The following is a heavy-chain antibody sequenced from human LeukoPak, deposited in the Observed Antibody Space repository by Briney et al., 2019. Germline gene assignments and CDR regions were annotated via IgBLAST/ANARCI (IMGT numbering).Heavy chain of an antibody. V-gene: IGHV3-53*01. J-gene: IGHJ5*02. Sequence: PGGSLRLSCAASGLTGSHNYVSWVRQAPGKGLEWVSAIHTSGDTRYADSVKGRFTISRDTSKNTLYLQINSLGVEDTAVYYCIVFGDSNHWGQGTLVTVSS. D-gene: IGHD4-17*01. CDR2: IHTSGDT. CDR1: GLTGSHNY. CDR3: IVFGDSNH.